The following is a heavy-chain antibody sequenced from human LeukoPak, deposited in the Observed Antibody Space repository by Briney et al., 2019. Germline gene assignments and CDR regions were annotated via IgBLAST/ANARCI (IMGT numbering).Heavy chain of an antibody. V-gene: IGHV3-30-3*01. J-gene: IGHJ4*02. CDR3: ARDQGGSSSWYEVDY. D-gene: IGHD6-13*01. CDR1: GFTFSSYA. CDR2: ISYDGSNK. Sequence: GGSLRLSCAASGFTFSSYAMHWVRQAPGKGLEWVAVISYDGSNKYYADSVKGRFTISRDNSKNSLYLQMNSLRAEDTAVYYCARDQGGSSSWYEVDYWGQGTLVTVSS.